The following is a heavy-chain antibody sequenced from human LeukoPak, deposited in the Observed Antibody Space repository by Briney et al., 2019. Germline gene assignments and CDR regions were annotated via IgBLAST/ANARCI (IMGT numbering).Heavy chain of an antibody. D-gene: IGHD2-2*01. J-gene: IGHJ4*02. CDR1: GFTVSSNY. Sequence: GGSLRLSCAASGFTVSSNYMSWVRQAPGKGLEWVSVIYSGGSTYYADSVKGRFTISRDNSKNTLYLQMSSLRAEDTAVYYCARMGRRRRVMPYFDYWGQGTLVTVSS. V-gene: IGHV3-66*01. CDR3: ARMGRRRRVMPYFDY. CDR2: IYSGGST.